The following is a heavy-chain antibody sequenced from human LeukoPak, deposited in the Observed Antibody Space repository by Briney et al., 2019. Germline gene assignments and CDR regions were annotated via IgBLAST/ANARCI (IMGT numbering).Heavy chain of an antibody. CDR2: ISASGNT. D-gene: IGHD1-26*01. Sequence: SETLSLTCTVSGGSISNYYWSWIRQPPGKGLECIGYISASGNTNYNPSLKSRVTISVDTSKSQFSLNLSSVTAADTAIYYCARLTGGGSYWGYFDYWGQGNLVTVSS. J-gene: IGHJ4*02. CDR3: ARLTGGGSYWGYFDY. CDR1: GGSISNYY. V-gene: IGHV4-4*09.